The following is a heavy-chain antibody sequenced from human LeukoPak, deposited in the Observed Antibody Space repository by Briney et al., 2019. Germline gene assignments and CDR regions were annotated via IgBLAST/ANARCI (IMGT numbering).Heavy chain of an antibody. V-gene: IGHV3-23*01. J-gene: IGHJ4*02. Sequence: VGSLRLSCAASGFTFSGYTMSWVRQAPGKGLEWVSTITTSDGNTYYADSVKGRFTVSRDNSKNTLFLQMNSLRAEDTAVYYCAKDGGLWVSAHWGDSWGRGTLVTVSS. CDR2: ITTSDGNT. CDR1: GFTFSGYT. D-gene: IGHD7-27*01. CDR3: AKDGGLWVSAHWGDS.